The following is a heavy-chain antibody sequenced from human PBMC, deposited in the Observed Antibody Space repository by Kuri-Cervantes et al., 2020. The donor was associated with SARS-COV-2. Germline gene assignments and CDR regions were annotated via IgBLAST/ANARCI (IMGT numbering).Heavy chain of an antibody. V-gene: IGHV3-30*09. J-gene: IGHJ4*02. CDR3: ASVSTMGVSLD. Sequence: GESLKISCSVSGVTFSDYAMDWVRQAPGKGLEWVAVISHGGNNKYYADSVKGRFVISRDKAKNTVDLQMNSLRVGDTAVYYCASVSTMGVSLDWGQGTLVTVSS. D-gene: IGHD5-24*01. CDR1: GVTFSDYA. CDR2: ISHGGNNK.